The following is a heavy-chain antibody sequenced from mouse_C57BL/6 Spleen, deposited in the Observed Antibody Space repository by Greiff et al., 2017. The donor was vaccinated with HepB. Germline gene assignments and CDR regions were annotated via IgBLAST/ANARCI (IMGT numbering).Heavy chain of an antibody. D-gene: IGHD2-10*01. V-gene: IGHV14-3*01. Sequence: DVQLQESVAELVRPGASVKLSCTASGFNIKNTYMHWVKQRPEQGLEWIGRIDPANGNTKYAPKFQGKATITADTSSNTAYLQLSSLTSEDTAIYYCAARSFYGPYAMDDWGQGTSVTVSS. J-gene: IGHJ4*01. CDR2: IDPANGNT. CDR3: AARSFYGPYAMDD. CDR1: GFNIKNTY.